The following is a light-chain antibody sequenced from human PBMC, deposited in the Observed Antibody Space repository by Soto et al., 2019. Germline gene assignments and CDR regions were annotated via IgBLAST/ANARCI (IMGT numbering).Light chain of an antibody. CDR3: FSYAGRSTWV. CDR2: EGN. Sequence: QSALTQPASVSGSPGQSITISCAGTSSDIGSYNLVSWYQQHPGKAPRLMIYEGNKRPSGVSYRFSASKSGNTASLTISGLHADDEADYYCFSYAGRSTWVLGGGTKLTVL. V-gene: IGLV2-23*01. CDR1: SSDIGSYNL. J-gene: IGLJ3*02.